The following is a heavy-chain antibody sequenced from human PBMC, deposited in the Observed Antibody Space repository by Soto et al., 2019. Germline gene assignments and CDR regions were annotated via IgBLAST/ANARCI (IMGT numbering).Heavy chain of an antibody. CDR3: ARGRYKAIVVGRPNYFDY. CDR2: IDDSGST. CDR1: GGSSSSYY. Sequence: SETLSLTCTVSGGSSSSYYWSWIRQPPGEGLEGIEYIDDSGSTNYTPTHKRRVTGSVTTSTDESSLKLSTVTGADTAVDYCARGRYKAIVVGRPNYFDYWGQGTLVTVSS. V-gene: IGHV4-59*01. D-gene: IGHD3-22*01. J-gene: IGHJ4*02.